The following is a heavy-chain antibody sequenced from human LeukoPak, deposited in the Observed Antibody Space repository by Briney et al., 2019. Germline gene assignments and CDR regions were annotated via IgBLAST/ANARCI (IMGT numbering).Heavy chain of an antibody. Sequence: SVKVSCKASGGTFSSYAISWVRQAPGQGLEWMGGIIPIFGTANYAQKFHGRVTITTDESTSTAYMELSSLRSEDTAVYYCARWGQDYDILTGYYKGFDYWGQGTLVTVSS. V-gene: IGHV1-69*05. CDR1: GGTFSSYA. CDR3: ARWGQDYDILTGYYKGFDY. J-gene: IGHJ4*02. D-gene: IGHD3-9*01. CDR2: IIPIFGTA.